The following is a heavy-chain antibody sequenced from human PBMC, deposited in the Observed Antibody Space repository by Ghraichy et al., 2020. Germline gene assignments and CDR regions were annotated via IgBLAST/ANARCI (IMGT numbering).Heavy chain of an antibody. J-gene: IGHJ3*02. Sequence: GGSLRLSCAASGFTFSSYAMSWVRQAPGKGLEWVSAISGSGGSTYYADSVKGRFTISRDNSKNTLYLQMNSLRAEDTAVYYCAKDGYGGNPGGIDAFDIWGQGTMVTVSS. D-gene: IGHD4-23*01. V-gene: IGHV3-23*01. CDR2: ISGSGGST. CDR1: GFTFSSYA. CDR3: AKDGYGGNPGGIDAFDI.